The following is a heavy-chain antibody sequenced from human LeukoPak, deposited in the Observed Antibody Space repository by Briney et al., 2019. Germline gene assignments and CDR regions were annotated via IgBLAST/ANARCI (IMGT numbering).Heavy chain of an antibody. D-gene: IGHD3-3*01. CDR2: ISAYNGNT. V-gene: IGHV1-18*01. Sequence: ASVKVSCKASGYTFTSYGISWVRQAPGQGLEWMGWISAYNGNTNYAQKLQGRVTMTTDTSTSTAYMELRSLRSDDTAVYCCARGVTDYDFLSGYYSYYYYMDVWGKGTTVTVSS. J-gene: IGHJ6*03. CDR3: ARGVTDYDFLSGYYSYYYYMDV. CDR1: GYTFTSYG.